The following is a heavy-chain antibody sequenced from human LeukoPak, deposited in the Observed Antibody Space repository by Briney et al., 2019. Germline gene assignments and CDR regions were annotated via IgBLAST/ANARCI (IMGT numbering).Heavy chain of an antibody. CDR2: IYYSGST. V-gene: IGHV4-59*11. CDR3: ARDQKESIAVATHEFDY. J-gene: IGHJ4*02. CDR1: GGSISSHY. D-gene: IGHD6-19*01. Sequence: SETLSLTCTVSGGSISSHYWSWIRQPPGKGLEWIGYIYYSGSTNYNPSLKSRVTISVDTSKNQFSLKLSSVTAADTAVYYCARDQKESIAVATHEFDYWGQGTLVTVSS.